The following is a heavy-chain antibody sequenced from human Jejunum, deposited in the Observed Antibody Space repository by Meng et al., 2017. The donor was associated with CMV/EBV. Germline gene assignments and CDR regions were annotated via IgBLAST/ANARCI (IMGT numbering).Heavy chain of an antibody. CDR2: IRTNGDST. V-gene: IGHV3-64*01. CDR1: RFTFRSYV. CDR3: AREVPGGVRWRFDY. Sequence: YRFTFRSYVVHWVRQDPGKGLEYVSAIRTNGDSTYYANSVKDRFTISRDNSKNTLYLQMGSLRAEDMAVYYCAREVPGGVRWRFDYWGQGTLVTVSS. J-gene: IGHJ4*02. D-gene: IGHD4-23*01.